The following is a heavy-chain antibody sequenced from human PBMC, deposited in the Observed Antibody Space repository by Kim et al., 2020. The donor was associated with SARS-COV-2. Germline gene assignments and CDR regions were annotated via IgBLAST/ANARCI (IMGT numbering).Heavy chain of an antibody. CDR2: ISCDARDGYT. J-gene: IGHJ2*01. V-gene: IGHV3-49*04. D-gene: IGHD3-10*02. CDR3: ARVVGSSWY. Sequence: GGSLRLSCTASGFTFSGYAMNWVRQAPGKGLEWVGFISCDARDGYTAYAATVRGRITIANAKYTLIPHLHRQSVETAATDVYSYARVVGSSWY. CDR1: GFTFSGYA.